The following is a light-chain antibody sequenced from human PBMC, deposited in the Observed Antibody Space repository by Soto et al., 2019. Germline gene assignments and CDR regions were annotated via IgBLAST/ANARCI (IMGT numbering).Light chain of an antibody. J-gene: IGLJ1*01. Sequence: QSVLTQPASVSGSPGQSITIACSGTSSDIGSYDHVAWYQQFPGKSPKLIIYAVSDRPSGVSDRFSGSKSGISASLTISGLQTEDEADYYRISYTDRQSYLFGTGTKVTDL. CDR2: AVS. V-gene: IGLV2-14*03. CDR3: ISYTDRQSYL. CDR1: SSDIGSYDH.